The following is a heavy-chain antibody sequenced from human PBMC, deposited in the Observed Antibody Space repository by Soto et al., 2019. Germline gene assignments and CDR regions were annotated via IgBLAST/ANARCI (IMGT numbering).Heavy chain of an antibody. CDR2: ISFDGTKE. D-gene: IGHD2-15*01. CDR1: EFTFSSYA. Sequence: QLVESGGRGVQPGRSLRLSCEDSEFTFSSYAMHWVRQAPGRGLEWVALISFDGTKEYYADSVKGRFIISRDNSKSMVYLQMDSLRPDDTAIYYCARPIPRWSYHYGMDVWGQGTTVTVSS. V-gene: IGHV3-30*03. CDR3: ARPIPRWSYHYGMDV. J-gene: IGHJ6*02.